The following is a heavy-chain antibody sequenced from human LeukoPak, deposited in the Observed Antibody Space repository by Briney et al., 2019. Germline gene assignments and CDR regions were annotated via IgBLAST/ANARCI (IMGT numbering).Heavy chain of an antibody. CDR2: ISYDGSNK. D-gene: IGHD3-22*01. V-gene: IGHV3-30*03. CDR3: ARDLYIVPYDSSGCPGY. Sequence: GGSLRLSCAASGFTFSSYGMHWVRQAPGKGLEWVAVISYDGSNKYYADSVKGRFTISRDNSKNTLYLQMNSLRAEDTAVYYCARDLYIVPYDSSGCPGYWGQGTLVTVSS. J-gene: IGHJ4*02. CDR1: GFTFSSYG.